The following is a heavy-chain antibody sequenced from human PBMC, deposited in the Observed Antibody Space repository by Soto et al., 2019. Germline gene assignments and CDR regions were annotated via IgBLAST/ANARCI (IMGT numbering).Heavy chain of an antibody. J-gene: IGHJ4*02. Sequence: EQVLESGGGLVQPGGSLRLSCEASGFMFNHYAMAWVRQTPGKGLEWVSVISGSTGTTYYADSVKGRFTISRDNSKNPGYLQMNSPGVEDSALYSCAKVIVLGASTLEYWGPGTRVTVSS. CDR1: GFMFNHYA. CDR2: ISGSTGTT. CDR3: AKVIVLGASTLEY. D-gene: IGHD6-6*01. V-gene: IGHV3-23*01.